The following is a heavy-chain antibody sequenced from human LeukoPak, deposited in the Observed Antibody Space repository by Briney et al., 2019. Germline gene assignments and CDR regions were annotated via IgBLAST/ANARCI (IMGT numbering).Heavy chain of an antibody. CDR2: IYYSGST. J-gene: IGHJ4*02. CDR1: GGSISSGDYY. Sequence: PSETLSLTCTVSGGSISSGDYYWSWIRRPPGKGLEWIGYIYYSGSTNYNPSLKSRVTISVDTSKNQFSLKLSSVTAADTAVYYCAREPSDSGGFDYWGQGTPVTVSS. CDR3: AREPSDSGGFDY. D-gene: IGHD4/OR15-4a*01. V-gene: IGHV4-30-4*01.